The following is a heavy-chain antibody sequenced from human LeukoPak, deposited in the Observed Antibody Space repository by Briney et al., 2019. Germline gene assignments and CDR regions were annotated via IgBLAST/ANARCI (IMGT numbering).Heavy chain of an antibody. Sequence: GGSLRLSCAASGFTFSSYAMHWVRQAPGKGLEWVAVISYDGSNKYYADSVKGRFTISRDNSKNTLYLQMNSLRAEDTAVYYCARDLGPGDCVDYWGQGTLVTVSS. CDR1: GFTFSSYA. CDR2: ISYDGSNK. V-gene: IGHV3-30*04. CDR3: ARDLGPGDCVDY. D-gene: IGHD2-21*02. J-gene: IGHJ4*02.